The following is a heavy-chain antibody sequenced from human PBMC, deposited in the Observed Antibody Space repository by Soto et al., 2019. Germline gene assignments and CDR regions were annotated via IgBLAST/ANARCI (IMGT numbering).Heavy chain of an antibody. CDR1: GFTFSSYA. Sequence: QVQLVESGGGVVQPGRSLRLSCAASGFTFSSYAMHWVRQAPGKGLEWVAVISYDGSNKYYADSVKGRFTISRDNSKNTLYLQMNSLRAEDTAVYYCATQSSGYYQRMGGYWGQGTLVTVSS. CDR3: ATQSSGYYQRMGGY. J-gene: IGHJ4*02. V-gene: IGHV3-30-3*01. CDR2: ISYDGSNK. D-gene: IGHD3-22*01.